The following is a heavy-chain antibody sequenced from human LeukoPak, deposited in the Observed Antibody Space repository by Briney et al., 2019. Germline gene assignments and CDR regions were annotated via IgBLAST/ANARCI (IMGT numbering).Heavy chain of an antibody. CDR2: ISGSGGSS. CDR3: AKNYDFWSAYLNY. J-gene: IGHJ4*02. CDR1: RFTFSSYA. Sequence: GGSLRLSCAASRFTFSSYAMSWVRQAPGKGLEWVSTISGSGGSSYFADSVNGRFTISRDNSKNTLYLQMNSLRAEDTALYYCAKNYDFWSAYLNYWGQGTLVTVSS. D-gene: IGHD3-3*01. V-gene: IGHV3-23*01.